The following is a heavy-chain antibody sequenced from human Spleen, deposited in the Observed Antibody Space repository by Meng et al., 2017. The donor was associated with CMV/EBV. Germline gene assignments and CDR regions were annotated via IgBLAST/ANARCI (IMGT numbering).Heavy chain of an antibody. CDR1: GYNFGIYS. J-gene: IGHJ3*02. CDR2: INPGDSDT. CDR3: ARGSHLGSVPDHVFDI. D-gene: IGHD2-2*01. Sequence: GESLKISCKASGYNFGIYSIGWVRQMPGKGLEWMGIINPGDSDTRYSPSFQGQVTISADKSISTAYLQWGSLKASDAAMYYCARGSHLGSVPDHVFDIWGQGTMVTVSS. V-gene: IGHV5-51*01.